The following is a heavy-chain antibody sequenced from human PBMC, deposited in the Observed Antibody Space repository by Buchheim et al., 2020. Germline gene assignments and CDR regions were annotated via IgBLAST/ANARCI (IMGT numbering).Heavy chain of an antibody. CDR3: ARGHYDFWSGYLQPNYYYYGMDV. Sequence: QVQLVQSGAEVKKPGASVKVSCKASGYTFTSYDINWVRQATGQGLEWMGWMNPNSGNTGYAQKFQGRVTMTRNTSISTAYMELSSLRSEDTAVYYCARGHYDFWSGYLQPNYYYYGMDVWGQGTT. D-gene: IGHD3-3*01. J-gene: IGHJ6*02. CDR2: MNPNSGNT. V-gene: IGHV1-8*01. CDR1: GYTFTSYD.